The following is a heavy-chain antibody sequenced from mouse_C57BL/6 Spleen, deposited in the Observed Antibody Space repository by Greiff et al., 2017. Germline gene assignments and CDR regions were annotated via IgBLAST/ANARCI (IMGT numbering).Heavy chain of an antibody. D-gene: IGHD1-1*01. Sequence: VQLQQSGAELVKPGASVKISCKASGYAFSSYWMNWVKQRPGKGLEWIGQIYPGDGDTNYTGTFKGKATLTADKSSSTAYMQLSRLTSEDSAVYVGARSRSTTGSWFAYWGQGTRVTVSA. CDR3: ARSRSTTGSWFAY. CDR1: GYAFSSYW. CDR2: IYPGDGDT. V-gene: IGHV1-80*01. J-gene: IGHJ3*01.